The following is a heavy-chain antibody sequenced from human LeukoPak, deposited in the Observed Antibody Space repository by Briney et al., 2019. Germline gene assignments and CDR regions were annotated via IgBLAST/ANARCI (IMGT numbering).Heavy chain of an antibody. CDR1: GFTFSSYA. Sequence: GGSLRLSCAASGFTFSSYAMSWVRQAPGKGLEWVSAISGSGGSTYYADSVKGRFTISRDNSKNTLYLQRNSLRAEDTAVYYCAKDGLGELGFDIWGQGTTVTVSS. CDR3: AKDGLGELGFDI. J-gene: IGHJ3*02. D-gene: IGHD3-16*01. CDR2: ISGSGGST. V-gene: IGHV3-23*01.